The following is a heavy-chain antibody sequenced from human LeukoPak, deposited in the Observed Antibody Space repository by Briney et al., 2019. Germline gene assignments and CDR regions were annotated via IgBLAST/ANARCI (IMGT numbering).Heavy chain of an antibody. J-gene: IGHJ6*03. CDR1: GFTFSSYS. CDR3: AKRRGLELLYYYYMDV. CDR2: ISASTGII. V-gene: IGHV3-48*01. Sequence: GGSLRLSCAASGFTFSSYSMNWVRQAPGKGLEWVSYISASTGIIYYADSVKGRFTISRDDAKNSLYLQMNSLTVEDTAVYYCAKRRGLELLYYYYMDVWGKGTTVTVSS. D-gene: IGHD1-7*01.